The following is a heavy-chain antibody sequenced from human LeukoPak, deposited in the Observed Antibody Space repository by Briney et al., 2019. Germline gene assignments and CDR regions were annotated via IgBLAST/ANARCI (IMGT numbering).Heavy chain of an antibody. D-gene: IGHD3-10*01. CDR2: INPSGGST. CDR1: GYTFISYY. Sequence: ASVKVSCKASGYTFISYYMHWVRQAPGQGLEWMGIINPSGGSTTYAQKFQGRVTMTRDMSTSTVYLDLISLRSEDTAVYYCARGHLSGYFDYWGQRTLVTVSS. J-gene: IGHJ4*02. V-gene: IGHV1-46*01. CDR3: ARGHLSGYFDY.